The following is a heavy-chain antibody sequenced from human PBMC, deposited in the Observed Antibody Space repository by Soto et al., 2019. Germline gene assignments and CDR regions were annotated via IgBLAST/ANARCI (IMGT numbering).Heavy chain of an antibody. J-gene: IGHJ3*01. CDR3: AKDINSDFYDSGGYSSDAFDV. V-gene: IGHV3-23*01. CDR1: GFTFGGYA. Sequence: GFLRLSFAAAGFTFGGYAMSWVRQAPGKGLEWVSGFSGSGGSTFYADSVRGRFTISRDNSKNTLSLQMNSLRVEDTAVYYCAKDINSDFYDSGGYSSDAFDVWGQGTLVTVS. D-gene: IGHD3-22*01. CDR2: FSGSGGST.